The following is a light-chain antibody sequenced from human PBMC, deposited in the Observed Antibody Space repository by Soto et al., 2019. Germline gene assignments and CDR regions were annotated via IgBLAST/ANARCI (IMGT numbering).Light chain of an antibody. CDR1: HYISRY. J-gene: IGKJ2*01. V-gene: IGKV1-39*01. CDR3: QQSYSALT. CDR2: GAS. Sequence: DIQMTQSPSSLSASVGDTVTITCRASHYISRYLNWYQQKPGKAPNLLIYGASSLQTGVPARFSGSGSGTDFTLTISGLQPDDFKTYYCQQSYSALTFGQGTKLEIK.